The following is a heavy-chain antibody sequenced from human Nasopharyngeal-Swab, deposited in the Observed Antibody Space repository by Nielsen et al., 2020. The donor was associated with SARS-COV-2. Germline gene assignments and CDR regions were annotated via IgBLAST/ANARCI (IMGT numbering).Heavy chain of an antibody. CDR1: GFTFSSYW. V-gene: IGHV3-74*01. CDR3: TRAGSFRHDY. D-gene: IGHD6-13*01. J-gene: IGHJ4*02. Sequence: GGSLRLSCAASGFTFSSYWMHWVRKAPGKGLVWVSRINEDGSSTSYADSLKGRFTISRDNAKNTLYLQMNSLSAEDTAVYYCTRAGSFRHDYWCQGTLVTVSS. CDR2: INEDGSST.